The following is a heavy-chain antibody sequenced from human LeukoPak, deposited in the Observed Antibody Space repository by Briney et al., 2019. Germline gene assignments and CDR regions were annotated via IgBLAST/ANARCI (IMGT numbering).Heavy chain of an antibody. D-gene: IGHD1-26*01. Sequence: ASVKVSCKASGYTFTAYYIHGVRQAPGQGLEWMAWINPNTGDTNYAQKFQGRVIMARDTSISTAYMELSRLRSDDTAVYYCARGSGNYWFDPWGQGTLVTVSS. V-gene: IGHV1-2*02. J-gene: IGHJ5*02. CDR3: ARGSGNYWFDP. CDR1: GYTFTAYY. CDR2: INPNTGDT.